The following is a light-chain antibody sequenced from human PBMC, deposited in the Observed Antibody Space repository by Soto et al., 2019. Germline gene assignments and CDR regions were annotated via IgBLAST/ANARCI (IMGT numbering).Light chain of an antibody. J-gene: IGKJ4*01. Sequence: DIQMTQSPSSLSASVGDRVTITCQASQDISNYLNWYQQKPGKAPKHLIYDASNLETGVPSRFSGSGSGTDFTFTISSLQPEDIATYYCQQYDNLPITFGGGTKVEIK. CDR1: QDISNY. CDR2: DAS. CDR3: QQYDNLPIT. V-gene: IGKV1-33*01.